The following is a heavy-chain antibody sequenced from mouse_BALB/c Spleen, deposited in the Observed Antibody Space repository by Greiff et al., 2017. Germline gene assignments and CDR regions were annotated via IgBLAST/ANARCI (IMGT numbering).Heavy chain of an antibody. J-gene: IGHJ1*01. CDR3: ARGYYYGSPHYWYFDV. Sequence: DVQLVESGPGLVKPSQSLSLTCTVTGYSITSDYAWNWIRQFPGNKLEWMGYISYSGSTSYNPSLKSRISITRDTSKNQFFLQLNSVTTEDTATYYCARGYYYGSPHYWYFDVWGAGTTVTVSS. CDR1: GYSITSDYA. D-gene: IGHD1-1*01. CDR2: ISYSGST. V-gene: IGHV3-2*02.